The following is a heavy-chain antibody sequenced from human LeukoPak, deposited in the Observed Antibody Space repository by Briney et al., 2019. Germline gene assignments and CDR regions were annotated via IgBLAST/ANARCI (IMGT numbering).Heavy chain of an antibody. CDR1: GFTFSSYA. V-gene: IGHV3-74*01. Sequence: PGGSLRLSCAASGFTFSSYAMSWVRQAPGKGLVWVSRINSDGSSTSYADSVKGRFTISRDNAKNTLYLQMNSLRAEDTAVYYCARGFPTTVTVDYWGQGTLVTVSS. CDR3: ARGFPTTVTVDY. D-gene: IGHD4-17*01. J-gene: IGHJ4*02. CDR2: INSDGSST.